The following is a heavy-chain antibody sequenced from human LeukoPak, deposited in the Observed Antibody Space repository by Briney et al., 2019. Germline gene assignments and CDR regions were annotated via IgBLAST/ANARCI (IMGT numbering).Heavy chain of an antibody. V-gene: IGHV3-74*01. CDR2: LNSDGTST. CDR1: GFTFSSYW. J-gene: IGHJ4*02. CDR3: ARKGSRNYYVDY. Sequence: GGSLRLSCAASGFTFSSYWMHWVRQAPGKGLVWVSLLNSDGTSTFYADSVRGRFTISRDNAKNTLYLQMSSLRAEDTAVYYCARKGSRNYYVDYWGQGTLVTVSS. D-gene: IGHD1-7*01.